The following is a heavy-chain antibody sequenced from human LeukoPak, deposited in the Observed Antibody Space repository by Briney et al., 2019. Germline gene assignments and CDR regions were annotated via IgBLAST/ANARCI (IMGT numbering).Heavy chain of an antibody. CDR3: ARDNDSGYYEYYFDY. V-gene: IGHV4-4*07. CDR1: GGSISSYY. Sequence: SETLFLTCTVSGGSISSYYWSWIRQPAGKGLEWIGRIYTSGSTNYNPSLKSRVTMSVDTSKNQFSLKLSSVTAADTAVYYCARDNDSGYYEYYFDYWGQGTLVTVSS. J-gene: IGHJ4*02. CDR2: IYTSGST. D-gene: IGHD3-22*01.